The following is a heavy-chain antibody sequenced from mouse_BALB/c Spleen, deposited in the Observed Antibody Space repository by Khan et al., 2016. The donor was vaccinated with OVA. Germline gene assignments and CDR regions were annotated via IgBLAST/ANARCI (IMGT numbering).Heavy chain of an antibody. Sequence: QIQLVQSGPELKKPGETVKISCKASGYTFTNYGMNWVKQAPGKGLKWMGWINTYTGEPTYADDFKGRFAFSLETSASTAYLQINNLTNEETATYFGASCGYWYFDVWGAGTTVTVSS. CDR2: INTYTGEP. V-gene: IGHV9-3-1*01. CDR3: ASCGYWYFDV. CDR1: GYTFTNYG. J-gene: IGHJ1*01.